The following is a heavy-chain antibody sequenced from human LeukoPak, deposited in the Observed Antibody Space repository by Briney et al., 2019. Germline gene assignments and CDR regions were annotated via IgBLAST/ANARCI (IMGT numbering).Heavy chain of an antibody. CDR3: AKDRPSYDSSGYWHDAFDI. CDR1: GFTFSSYS. CDR2: ISSSSSYI. Sequence: GGSLRLSCAASGFTFSSYSMNWVRQAPGEGLEWVSSISSSSSYIYYADSVKGRFTISRDNSKNTLYLQMNSLRAEDTAVYYCAKDRPSYDSSGYWHDAFDIWGQGTMVTVSS. D-gene: IGHD3-22*01. V-gene: IGHV3-21*04. J-gene: IGHJ3*02.